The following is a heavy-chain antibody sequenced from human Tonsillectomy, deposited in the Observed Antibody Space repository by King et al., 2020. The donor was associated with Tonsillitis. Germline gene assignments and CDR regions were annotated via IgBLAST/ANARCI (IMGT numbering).Heavy chain of an antibody. D-gene: IGHD5-24*01. V-gene: IGHV4-38-2*01. CDR3: GRARDWVQLFDY. CDR2: IYHSGST. CDR1: GYSITSGFY. J-gene: IGHJ4*02. Sequence: QLQESGPGLVKPSETLSLTCAVSGYSITSGFYWGWIRQPPGKGLEWFGSIYHSGSTYYKPSLKSRVTISVDTSTNHFSLKLSSVTAADTAVYYCGRARDWVQLFDYWGQGTQVTVSS.